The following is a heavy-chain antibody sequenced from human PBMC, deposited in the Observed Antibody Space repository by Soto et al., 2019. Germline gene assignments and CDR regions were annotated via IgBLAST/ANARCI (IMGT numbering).Heavy chain of an antibody. D-gene: IGHD2-8*01. CDR3: ARAATVMVYAILPNY. CDR2: INPSGGST. J-gene: IGHJ4*01. V-gene: IGHV1-46*01. CDR1: GYTFTSYY. Sequence: QVQLVQSGAEVKKPGASVKVSCKASGYTFTSYYMHWVRQAPGQGLEWMGIINPSGGSTSYAQKFQGRVNMTRDTSTSTVYMELSSLRSEDTAVYYCARAATVMVYAILPNYWGHGTLVTVSS.